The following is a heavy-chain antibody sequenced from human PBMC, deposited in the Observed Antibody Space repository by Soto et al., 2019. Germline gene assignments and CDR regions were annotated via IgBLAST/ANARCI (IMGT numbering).Heavy chain of an antibody. CDR2: ISGRGGST. V-gene: IGHV3-23*01. D-gene: IGHD2-2*01. CDR1: GFTFSNYP. J-gene: IGHJ4*02. Sequence: EVQLLESGGGFVEPGWSLRLSCAASGFTFSNYPMTWVRQAPGKGLEWVSRISGRGGSTYYADSVKGRFTISRDKPKNTISLQMNSLRAEDTAVYYCAKEQTHSEADTSSIFDYWGQGALVTVSS. CDR3: AKEQTHSEADTSSIFDY.